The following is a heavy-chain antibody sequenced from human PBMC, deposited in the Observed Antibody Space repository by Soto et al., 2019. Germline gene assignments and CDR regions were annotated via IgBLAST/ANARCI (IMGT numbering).Heavy chain of an antibody. CDR1: GGSFSGYY. CDR2: INHSGST. D-gene: IGHD3-22*01. Sequence: LSLTCAVYGGSFSGYYWSWIRQPPGKGLEWIGEINHSGSTNYNPSLKSRVTISVDTSKNQFSLKLSSVTAADTAVYYCSAVGYYYDSSGYYPRGNYWGQGTLVTVSS. J-gene: IGHJ4*02. CDR3: SAVGYYYDSSGYYPRGNY. V-gene: IGHV4-34*01.